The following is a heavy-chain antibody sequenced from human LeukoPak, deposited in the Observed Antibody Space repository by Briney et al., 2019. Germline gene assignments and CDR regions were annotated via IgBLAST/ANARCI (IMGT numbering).Heavy chain of an antibody. CDR1: GGSISGYY. CDR2: IYRGST. CDR3: ARHAAISAAGTAPFDS. J-gene: IGHJ4*02. D-gene: IGHD6-13*01. Sequence: LSETLSLTCTVSGGSISGYYWSWIRQSPGKGLDWIGYIYRGSTNYNPSLKSRVTISVDTSKNQLSLKLTSATATDTAVYYCARHAAISAAGTAPFDSWGQGTLVTVSS. V-gene: IGHV4-59*08.